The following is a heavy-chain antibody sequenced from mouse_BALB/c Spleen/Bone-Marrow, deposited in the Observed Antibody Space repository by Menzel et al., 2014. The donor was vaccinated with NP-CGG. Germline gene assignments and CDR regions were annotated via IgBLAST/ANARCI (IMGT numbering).Heavy chain of an antibody. V-gene: IGHV2-9*02. CDR1: GFSLTSSG. D-gene: IGHD1-2*01. Sequence: QVQLQQSGPGLVAPSQSLSITCTVSGFSLTSSGVHWVRQPPGKGLEWLXXIWXGGSTNYNSALMSRLSISKDNSKSQVFLKMNSLQTDDTAMYYCARGGEFITSAFDYWGQGTTLTVSS. CDR3: ARGGEFITSAFDY. J-gene: IGHJ2*01. CDR2: IWXGGST.